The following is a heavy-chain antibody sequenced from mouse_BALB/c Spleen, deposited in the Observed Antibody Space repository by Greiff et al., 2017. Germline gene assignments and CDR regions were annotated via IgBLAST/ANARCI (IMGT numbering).Heavy chain of an antibody. D-gene: IGHD2-4*01. J-gene: IGHJ2*01. Sequence: EVQLQQSGAELVRSGASVKLSCTASGFNIKDYYMHWVKQRPEQGLEWIGWIDPENGDTEYAPKFQGKATMTADTSSNTAYLQLSSLTSEDTAVYYCNVMITDYWGQGTTLTVSS. CDR2: IDPENGDT. CDR1: GFNIKDYY. CDR3: NVMITDY. V-gene: IGHV14-4*02.